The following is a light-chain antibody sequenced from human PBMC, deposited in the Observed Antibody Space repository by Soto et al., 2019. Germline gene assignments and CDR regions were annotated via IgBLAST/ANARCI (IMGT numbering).Light chain of an antibody. Sequence: QSALTQPPSVSGAPGQRVTIYCSGSSSNIGAGYDVHWYQHLPRTAPKLLIYGNTNRPSGVPDRFSGSKSGTSASLAIAGLQAEDEADYNCQSYDDGLSVVFGGGTKLTVL. CDR3: QSYDDGLSVV. CDR2: GNT. V-gene: IGLV1-40*01. J-gene: IGLJ2*01. CDR1: SSNIGAGYD.